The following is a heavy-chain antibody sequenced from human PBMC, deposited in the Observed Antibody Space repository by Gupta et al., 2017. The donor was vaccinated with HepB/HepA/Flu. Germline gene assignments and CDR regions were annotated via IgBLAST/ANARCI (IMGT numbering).Heavy chain of an antibody. CDR3: AGSQSRIYYDSSMGAFDI. J-gene: IGHJ3*02. Sequence: QVQLVEAGGGLVKPGGSLRLSCAASGFTFSDYYMSWIRKAPGKGLEWVSIISSGGRTIYYADSVKGRFTISRENAKNSLYLKRSSLRAEDTAVYYCAGSQSRIYYDSSMGAFDIWGQGTMVTVSS. D-gene: IGHD3-22*01. CDR1: GFTFSDYY. V-gene: IGHV3-11*01. CDR2: ISSGGRTI.